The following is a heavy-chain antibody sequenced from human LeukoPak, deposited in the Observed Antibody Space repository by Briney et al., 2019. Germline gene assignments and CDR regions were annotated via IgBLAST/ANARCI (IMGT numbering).Heavy chain of an antibody. J-gene: IGHJ4*02. CDR2: IKSKTEGGTT. V-gene: IGHV3-15*01. CDR1: GFIFSNAW. Sequence: PGGSLRLSCAASGFIFSNAWMNWVSQAPGKGREWGGRIKSKTEGGTTDYAAPVKGRFTISRDDSQNTVDLQISSLTAEDTAMYFCTTTYIVASTRKFGDYWGQGTLVVVSS. CDR3: TTTYIVASTRKFGDY. D-gene: IGHD5-12*01.